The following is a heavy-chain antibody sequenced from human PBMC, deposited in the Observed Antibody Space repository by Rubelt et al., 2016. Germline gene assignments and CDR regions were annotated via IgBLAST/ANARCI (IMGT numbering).Heavy chain of an antibody. V-gene: IGHV3-21*01. D-gene: IGHD3-10*01. J-gene: IGHJ4*02. Sequence: EVQLVEAGGGLVKPGGSLRLSCAASGFTFSSYSMNWVCQAPGKGLEWVSSISRSSSYIYSADSVKGRFTISKDNSKNTMGLERNSLRLRDTAVYYCARDPLVRGVNLVPPGLWGQGTLVTVSS. CDR1: GFTFSSYS. CDR3: ARDPLVRGVNLVPPGL. CDR2: ISRSSSYI.